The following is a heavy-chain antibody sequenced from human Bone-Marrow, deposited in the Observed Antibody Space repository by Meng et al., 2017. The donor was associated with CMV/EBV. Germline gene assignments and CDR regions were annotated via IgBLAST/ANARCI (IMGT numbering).Heavy chain of an antibody. CDR1: GFTFSSFG. CDR3: TSVRTRFGELLGGDY. Sequence: GESLKISCAASGFTFSSFGMHWVRQAPGKGLEWVGRTRNKANSYTAEYAASVKGRFTISRDDSKNSLYLQMNSLKIEDTAVYYCTSVRTRFGELLGGDYWGQGTLVTVS. J-gene: IGHJ4*02. V-gene: IGHV3-72*01. CDR2: TRNKANSYTA. D-gene: IGHD3-10*01.